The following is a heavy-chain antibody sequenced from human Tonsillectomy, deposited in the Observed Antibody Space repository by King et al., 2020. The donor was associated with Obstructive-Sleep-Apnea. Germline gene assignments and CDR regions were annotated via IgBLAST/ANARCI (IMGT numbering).Heavy chain of an antibody. CDR3: ARDPYYYDSSGGAFDI. J-gene: IGHJ3*02. CDR1: GGSISSYY. D-gene: IGHD3-22*01. Sequence: QLQESGPGLVKPSETLSLTCTVSGGSISSYYWSWIRQPPGKGLEGIGYIYYSGSTNYNPSLKSRVTISVDTSKNQFSLKLSSVTAADTAVYYCARDPYYYDSSGGAFDIWGQGTMVTVSS. V-gene: IGHV4-59*01. CDR2: IYYSGST.